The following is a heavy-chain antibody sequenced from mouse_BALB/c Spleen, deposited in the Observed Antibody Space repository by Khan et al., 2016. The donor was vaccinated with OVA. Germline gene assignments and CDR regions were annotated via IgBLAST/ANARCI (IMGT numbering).Heavy chain of an antibody. V-gene: IGHV1-77*01. D-gene: IGHD4-1*01. CDR2: IYPGSDGT. CDR1: GYIFTDYV. Sequence: QVPLQQSGPELVKPGASVKMSCKASGYIFTDYVMNWVKQRTGQGLEWIGQIYPGSDGTYYNEKFKDKATLTADRSSSTAHMQLNSLTSEDSAVYFCARGGWDVFAYWGQGTLVTVSA. J-gene: IGHJ3*01. CDR3: ARGGWDVFAY.